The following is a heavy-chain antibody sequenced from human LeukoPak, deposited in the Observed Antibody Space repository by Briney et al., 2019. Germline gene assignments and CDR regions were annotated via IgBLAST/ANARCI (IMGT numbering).Heavy chain of an antibody. CDR2: ISGDGGST. Sequence: GGFLRLSCAASGFAFDDYAMHWVRYAPGTGLEWVSLISGDGGSTYYADSVKGRFTISRDNSKNSLYLQMNSLRTEDTALYYCAKDIRGDGYNSRFDYWGQGTLVTVSP. D-gene: IGHD5-24*01. CDR3: AKDIRGDGYNSRFDY. V-gene: IGHV3-43*02. J-gene: IGHJ4*02. CDR1: GFAFDDYA.